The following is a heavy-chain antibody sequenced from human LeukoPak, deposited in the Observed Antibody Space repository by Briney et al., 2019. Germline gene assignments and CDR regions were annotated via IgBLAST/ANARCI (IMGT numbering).Heavy chain of an antibody. J-gene: IGHJ6*04. D-gene: IGHD3-3*02. CDR1: GFTFSSYV. V-gene: IGHV3-30*04. CDR3: AKDFSRWDV. Sequence: GGSLRLSCAASGFTFSSYVMHWVRQAPGKGLEWVAIISYDGSNEYYADSVKGRFTISRDNSKNTLYLQMNSLRAEDTAVYYCAKDFSRWDVWGKGTTVTISS. CDR2: ISYDGSNE.